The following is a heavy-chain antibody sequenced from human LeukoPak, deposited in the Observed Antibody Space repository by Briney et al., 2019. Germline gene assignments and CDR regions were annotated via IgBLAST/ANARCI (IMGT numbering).Heavy chain of an antibody. D-gene: IGHD1-26*01. CDR3: AREPNYSGSYLPDY. V-gene: IGHV4-4*07. J-gene: IGHJ4*02. Sequence: PSETLSLTCTVSGGSISDYYWTWIRQPAGKGLEWIGRIYSSGGTNYNPSLKSRVTMSVDTSKNQFSLKLTSVTAADTAVYYCAREPNYSGSYLPDYWGQGTLVTVSS. CDR2: IYSSGGT. CDR1: GGSISDYY.